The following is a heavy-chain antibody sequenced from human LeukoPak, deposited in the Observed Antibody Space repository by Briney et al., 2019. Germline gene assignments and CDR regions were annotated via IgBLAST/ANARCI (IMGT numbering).Heavy chain of an antibody. CDR2: ISHDGMNA. J-gene: IGHJ5*02. Sequence: GGSLRLSCAASGFTVSSNYMSWVRQAPGKGLECVSAISHDGMNAYYADSVKGRFTISRDNSKKTVSLEMSSLTAADTGVYYCAKDGAQYSSGPECDPRGQGAQVTVSP. CDR1: GFTVSSNY. V-gene: IGHV3-23*01. CDR3: AKDGAQYSSGPECDP. D-gene: IGHD6-19*01.